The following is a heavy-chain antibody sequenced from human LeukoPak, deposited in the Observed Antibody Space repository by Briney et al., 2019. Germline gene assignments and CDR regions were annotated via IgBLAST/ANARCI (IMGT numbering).Heavy chain of an antibody. J-gene: IGHJ4*02. D-gene: IGHD5-24*01. CDR2: IRSKANSYAT. CDR3: TRHVTGGEMATND. Sequence: GGSLRLSCAASGFTFSGSAMHWVRQASGKGLEWVGRIRSKANSYATAYAASVKGRFTIPRDDSKNTAYLQMNSLKTEDTAVYYCTRHVTGGEMATNDWGQGTLVTVSS. V-gene: IGHV3-73*01. CDR1: GFTFSGSA.